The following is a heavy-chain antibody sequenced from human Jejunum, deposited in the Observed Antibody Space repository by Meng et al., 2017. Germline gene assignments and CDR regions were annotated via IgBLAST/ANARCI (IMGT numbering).Heavy chain of an antibody. V-gene: IGHV4-4*02. J-gene: IGHJ4*02. CDR2: VFHSGTP. D-gene: IGHD2-21*01. Sequence: QVPLQASGPGLVKPSGTLSLTCAVSGGSITSPKGWSWVRQTPGKGLEWIGEVFHSGTPNYNPSLMSRLTMSVDKSKNQFSLNLTSVTAADTAVYYCASRPVGIRTYYFDCWGQGTLVTVSS. CDR3: ASRPVGIRTYYFDC. CDR1: GGSITSPKG.